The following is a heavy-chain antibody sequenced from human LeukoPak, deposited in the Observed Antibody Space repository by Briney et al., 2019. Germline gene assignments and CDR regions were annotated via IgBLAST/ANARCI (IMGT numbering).Heavy chain of an antibody. CDR1: GFIFSNYA. J-gene: IGHJ4*02. CDR3: AKDSDYGSGSYFDY. Sequence: HPGGSLRLSCAASGFIFSNYAMSWVRQAPGKGLEWVSGISWNSGSIGYADSVKGRFTISRDNAKNSLYLQMNSLRAEDTALYYCAKDSDYGSGSYFDYWGQGTLVTVSS. D-gene: IGHD3-10*01. V-gene: IGHV3-9*01. CDR2: ISWNSGSI.